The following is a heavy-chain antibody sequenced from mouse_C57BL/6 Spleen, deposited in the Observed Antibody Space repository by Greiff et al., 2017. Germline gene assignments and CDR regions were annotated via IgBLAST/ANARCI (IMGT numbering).Heavy chain of an antibody. Sequence: VQLQQSVAELVRPGASVKLSCTASGFNIKNTYMHWVQQSPEQGLEWIGWIDPASGNTKYAPTFKGQATITADNSSNTPYLQLSRLTSEDTAIXYCGRGGSYWYLDDWGTGTTVTVSS. J-gene: IGHJ1*03. CDR3: GRGGSYWYLDD. CDR1: GFNIKNTY. D-gene: IGHD1-1*02. CDR2: IDPASGNT. V-gene: IGHV14-3*01.